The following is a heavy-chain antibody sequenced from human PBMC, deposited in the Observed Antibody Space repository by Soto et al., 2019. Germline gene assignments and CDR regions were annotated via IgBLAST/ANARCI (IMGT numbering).Heavy chain of an antibody. CDR2: IRSKAYGGTT. V-gene: IGHV3-49*03. Sequence: GGSLRLSCTASGFTFGDYAMSWFRQAPGKGLEWVGFIRSKAYGGTTEYAASVKGRFTISRDDSKSIAYLQMNSLKTEDTAVYYCTRDRLYSRVEHHYYYGMDVWGQGTTVTVSS. CDR3: TRDRLYSRVEHHYYYGMDV. J-gene: IGHJ6*02. CDR1: GFTFGDYA. D-gene: IGHD2-2*02.